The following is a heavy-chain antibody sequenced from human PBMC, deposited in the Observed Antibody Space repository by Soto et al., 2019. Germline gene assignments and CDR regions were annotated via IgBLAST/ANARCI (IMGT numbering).Heavy chain of an antibody. CDR1: GFSFINYG. V-gene: IGHV3-30*18. J-gene: IGHJ4*02. CDR3: VKARAPWSVTTAFDC. Sequence: QVRLVESGGGVVQPGRSLRLSCAASGFSFINYGIHWVRQAPGKGLEWVAVISYDGTKKYYVGSVRGRFTSSRDNFQNTLHLHMNSLRPEDTAIYYCVKARAPWSVTTAFDCWGQGTLVTVSS. D-gene: IGHD4-17*01. CDR2: ISYDGTKK.